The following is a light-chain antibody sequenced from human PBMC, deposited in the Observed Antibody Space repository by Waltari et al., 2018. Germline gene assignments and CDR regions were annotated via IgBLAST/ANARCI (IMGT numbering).Light chain of an antibody. V-gene: IGLV1-47*01. CDR1: SSNIGSNY. CDR2: RNS. CDR3: AAWDDSLSGRV. J-gene: IGLJ6*01. Sequence: QSVLTQPPSASGTPGQRVTISCSGSSSNIGSNYVYWYQQLPGTAPKLLIYRNSRRPPGVPDRFSGSKSGTSASLAISGLRSEDEADYYCAAWDDSLSGRVFGSGTKVTVL.